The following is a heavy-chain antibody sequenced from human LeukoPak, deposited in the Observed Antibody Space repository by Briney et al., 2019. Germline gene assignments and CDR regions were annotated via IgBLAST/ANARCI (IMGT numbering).Heavy chain of an antibody. V-gene: IGHV1-18*01. D-gene: IGHD7-27*01. Sequence: ASVKASCKASGYTFTSYGISWVRQAPGQGLEWMGWISAYNGNTNYAQKLQGRVTMTTDTSTSTAYMELRSLRFDDTAVYYCARDFAWGSGGAPIDDNWLDPWGQGTLVTVSS. CDR3: ARDFAWGSGGAPIDDNWLDP. CDR1: GYTFTSYG. CDR2: ISAYNGNT. J-gene: IGHJ5*02.